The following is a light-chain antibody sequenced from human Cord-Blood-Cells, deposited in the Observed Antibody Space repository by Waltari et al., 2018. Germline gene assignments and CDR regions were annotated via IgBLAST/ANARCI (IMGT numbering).Light chain of an antibody. J-gene: IGKJ3*01. V-gene: IGKV3-11*01. CDR2: DAS. CDR3: QQRSNWPRFT. CDR1: QSVSSY. Sequence: EIVLTQSPATLSLSPGERATLSCRDSQSVSSYLAWYQQKPGQDPRLLIYDASNSATGIPARFSGSGSETDFTLTISSLVPEDFAVYYCQQRSNWPRFTFGPGTKVDIK.